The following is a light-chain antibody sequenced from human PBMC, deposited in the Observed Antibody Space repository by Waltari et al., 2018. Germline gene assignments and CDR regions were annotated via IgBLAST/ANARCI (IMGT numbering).Light chain of an antibody. J-gene: IGLJ2*01. CDR3: SSQSSNNVVL. CDR1: STDAGGYNS. V-gene: IGLV2-14*01. Sequence: QSALTEPASVPGSPGPSVTTFCTGTSTDAGGYNSVSWYQEHPGQAPRVIIYDVSDRPSGVSDRFSCSKSGNTASLTISWLQAEDEADYYCSSQSSNNVVLFGGGTKLTVL. CDR2: DVS.